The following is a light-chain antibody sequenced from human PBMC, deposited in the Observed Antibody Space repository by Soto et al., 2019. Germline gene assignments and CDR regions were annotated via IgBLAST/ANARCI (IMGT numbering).Light chain of an antibody. CDR1: QSLSSH. V-gene: IGKV3-15*01. CDR3: QQYNNWPPYT. J-gene: IGKJ2*01. CDR2: GAS. Sequence: EIVMTQSPATLSVSPGERATLSCRASQSLSSHLAWYQQKPGQAPRLLIYGASTRATGIPARFSGSGSGTEFTLTISSLQSEDFAVYYCQQYNNWPPYTFSQGTTLEIK.